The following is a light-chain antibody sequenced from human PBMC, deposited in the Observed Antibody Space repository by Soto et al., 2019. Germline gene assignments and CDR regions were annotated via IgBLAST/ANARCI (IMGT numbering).Light chain of an antibody. Sequence: EIVLTQSPGTLSLSPGERATLSCRASQSVSNNLAWFQQKPGQAPRLLIYGASSRATGIPDRFSGSGSGTDFTLTISRLEPADFAVYYCQQYGSSPRTFGQGTKVDIK. CDR3: QQYGSSPRT. CDR2: GAS. J-gene: IGKJ1*01. V-gene: IGKV3-20*01. CDR1: QSVSNN.